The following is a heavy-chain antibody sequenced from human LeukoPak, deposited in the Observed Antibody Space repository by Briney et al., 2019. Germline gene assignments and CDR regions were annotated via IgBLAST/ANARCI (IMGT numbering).Heavy chain of an antibody. Sequence: PGGSLRLSCAASGFTFSSYAMHWVRQAPGKGLEWVAVIPYDGSNKYYADSVKGRFTISRDNSKNTLYLQMNSLRAEDTAVYYCARGDYYGSGTYYYYGMDVWGQGTTVTVSS. J-gene: IGHJ6*02. CDR3: ARGDYYGSGTYYYYGMDV. V-gene: IGHV3-30-3*01. D-gene: IGHD3-10*01. CDR2: IPYDGSNK. CDR1: GFTFSSYA.